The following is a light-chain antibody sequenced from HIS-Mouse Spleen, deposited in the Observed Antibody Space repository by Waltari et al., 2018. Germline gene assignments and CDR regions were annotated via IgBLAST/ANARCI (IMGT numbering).Light chain of an antibody. CDR3: TAWDDSLNGVV. CDR2: SNT. CDR1: SSNIGTKT. Sequence: QSVLTQPPSASGTPGQRVTISCSGSSSNIGTKTVNWYQQLTGTAPNPLIYSNTQVTAGGPDRLSGSMSGTSASLAISGLQSEDEADYYCTAWDDSLNGVVFGGGTKLTVL. J-gene: IGLJ2*01. V-gene: IGLV1-44*01.